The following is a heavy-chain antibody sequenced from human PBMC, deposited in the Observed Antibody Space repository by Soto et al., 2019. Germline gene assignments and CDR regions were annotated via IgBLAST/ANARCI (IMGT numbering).Heavy chain of an antibody. V-gene: IGHV3-30*18. CDR2: ISYDGSNK. CDR3: AKWSTLYYYDSSGYYPTYFDY. CDR1: GFTFSSYG. D-gene: IGHD3-22*01. J-gene: IGHJ4*02. Sequence: PGGSLRLSCAASGFTFSSYGVHWVRQAPGKGLEWVAVISYDGSNKYYADSVKGRFTISRDNSKNTLYLQMNSLRAEDTAVYYCAKWSTLYYYDSSGYYPTYFDYWGQGTLVTVSS.